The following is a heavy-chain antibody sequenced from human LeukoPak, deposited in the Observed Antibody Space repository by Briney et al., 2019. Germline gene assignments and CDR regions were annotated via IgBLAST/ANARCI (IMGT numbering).Heavy chain of an antibody. J-gene: IGHJ3*02. Sequence: PGGSLRLSCAASGFTFSSYAMHWVRQAPGKGLEWVAVISYDGSNKYYADSVKGRFTISRDNSKNTLYLQMNSLRAEDTAVYYCARAKGAFDIWGQGTMVTASS. CDR3: ARAKGAFDI. V-gene: IGHV3-30-3*01. CDR1: GFTFSSYA. CDR2: ISYDGSNK.